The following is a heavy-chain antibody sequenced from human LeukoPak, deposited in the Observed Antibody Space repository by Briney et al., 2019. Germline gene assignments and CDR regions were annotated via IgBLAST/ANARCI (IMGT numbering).Heavy chain of an antibody. CDR1: GFTVSSNY. V-gene: IGHV3-53*03. D-gene: IGHD3-10*01. J-gene: IGHJ4*02. Sequence: QTGGSLRLSCAASGFTVSSNYMSWVRQAPGKGLEWVSVIYSGGSTYYADSVKGRFTISRHSSKNTLYLQMNSLRVEDTAVYYCTKEFGAFDLWGQGTLVIVSS. CDR2: IYSGGST. CDR3: TKEFGAFDL.